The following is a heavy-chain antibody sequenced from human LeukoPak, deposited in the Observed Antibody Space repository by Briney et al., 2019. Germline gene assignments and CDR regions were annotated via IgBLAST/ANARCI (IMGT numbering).Heavy chain of an antibody. V-gene: IGHV3-33*06. CDR1: GFTFSSYG. J-gene: IGHJ4*02. CDR3: AKGSLVWWLPPPDYFDY. Sequence: PGGSLRLSCAASGFTFSSYGMHWVRQAPGKGLEWVAVIWYDGGNKYYADSVKGRFTISRDNSKNTLYLQMNSLRAEDTAVYYCAKGSLVWWLPPPDYFDYWGQGTLVIVSS. D-gene: IGHD5-12*01. CDR2: IWYDGGNK.